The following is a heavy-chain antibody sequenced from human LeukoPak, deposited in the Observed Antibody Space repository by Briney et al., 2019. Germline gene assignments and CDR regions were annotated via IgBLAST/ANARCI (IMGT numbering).Heavy chain of an antibody. Sequence: SVKLSGTAAGGTFSSYAISWGRRAPGQGREWRGRIILFLGVASYAQKFQGRVTIPADKSTSTAYMELRSLRSEDTAVYYCARVMGYCSSTSCYMNYGMDVWGQGTTVAVSS. D-gene: IGHD2-2*02. CDR3: ARVMGYCSSTSCYMNYGMDV. CDR1: GGTFSSYA. J-gene: IGHJ6*02. V-gene: IGHV1-69*04. CDR2: IILFLGVA.